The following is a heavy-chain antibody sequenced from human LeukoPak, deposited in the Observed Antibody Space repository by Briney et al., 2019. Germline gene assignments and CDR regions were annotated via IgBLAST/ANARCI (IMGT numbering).Heavy chain of an antibody. CDR3: ARAPARGVRGVTKAPNCYYYYMDV. D-gene: IGHD3-10*01. J-gene: IGHJ6*03. V-gene: IGHV1-18*01. Sequence: ASVKVSCKASGYTFTSYGISWVRQAPGQGLEWMGWISAYNGNTNSAQKLQGRVTMTTDTSTSTAYMELRSLRSDDTAVYYCARAPARGVRGVTKAPNCYYYYMDVWGKGTTVTVSS. CDR2: ISAYNGNT. CDR1: GYTFTSYG.